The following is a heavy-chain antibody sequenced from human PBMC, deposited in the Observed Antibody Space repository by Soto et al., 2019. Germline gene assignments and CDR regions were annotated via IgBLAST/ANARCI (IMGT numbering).Heavy chain of an antibody. Sequence: GASVKVSCKASGGTFSSYTISWVRQAPGQGLEWMGRIIPILGIANYAQKFQGRVTITADKSTSTAYMELSSLRSEDTAVYYCARDSAAGLNAFDIWGQGTMVTVSS. V-gene: IGHV1-69*04. CDR3: ARDSAAGLNAFDI. J-gene: IGHJ3*02. CDR2: IIPILGIA. CDR1: GGTFSSYT. D-gene: IGHD6-13*01.